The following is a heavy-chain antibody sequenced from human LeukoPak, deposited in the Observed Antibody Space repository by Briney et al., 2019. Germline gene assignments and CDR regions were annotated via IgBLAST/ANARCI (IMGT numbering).Heavy chain of an antibody. CDR1: GYTFTDYY. Sequence: GASVKVSCKASGYTFTDYYMHWVRQAPGEGLEWMGWIHPKSGGTNFAQKFQGRVTMTRDTSISTAYMELSRLTSDDTAVYYCARNYYGSSGYPDSWGQGTLVTVSS. CDR2: IHPKSGGT. D-gene: IGHD3-22*01. J-gene: IGHJ4*02. CDR3: ARNYYGSSGYPDS. V-gene: IGHV1-2*02.